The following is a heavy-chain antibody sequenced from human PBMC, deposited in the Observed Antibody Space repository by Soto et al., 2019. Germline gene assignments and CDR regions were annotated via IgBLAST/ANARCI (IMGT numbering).Heavy chain of an antibody. V-gene: IGHV3-21*01. CDR2: ISSSSSYI. CDR1: GFTFSSYS. Sequence: GGSLRLSCAASGFTFSSYSMNWVRQAPGKGLEWVSSISSSSSYIYYADSVKGRFTISRDNAKNSLYLQMNSLRAEDTAVYYCAREDGPHKYDFWSGPIRPWFDPWGQGTLVTVSS. J-gene: IGHJ5*02. D-gene: IGHD3-3*01. CDR3: AREDGPHKYDFWSGPIRPWFDP.